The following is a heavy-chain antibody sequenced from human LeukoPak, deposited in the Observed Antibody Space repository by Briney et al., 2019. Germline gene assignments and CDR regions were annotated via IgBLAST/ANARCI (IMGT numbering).Heavy chain of an antibody. J-gene: IGHJ4*02. Sequence: KPSETLSLTCTVSGGSISSSSYYWGWIRQPPGKGLEWIGSIYYSGSTYYNPSLKSRVTISVDTSKNQFSLKLSSVTAADTAVYYCARRIRYFDWLLELYFDYWGQGTLVTVSS. CDR3: ARRIRYFDWLLELYFDY. V-gene: IGHV4-39*01. D-gene: IGHD3-9*01. CDR2: IYYSGST. CDR1: GGSISSSSYY.